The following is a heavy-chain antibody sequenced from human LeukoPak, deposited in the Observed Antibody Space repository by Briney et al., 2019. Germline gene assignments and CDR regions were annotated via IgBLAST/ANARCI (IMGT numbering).Heavy chain of an antibody. V-gene: IGHV4-61*02. CDR2: IYTSGST. Sequence: RASETLSLTCTVSGGSISSGSYYWSWIRQPAGKGLEWIGRIYTSGSTNYNPSLKSRVTISVDTSKNQFSLKLSSVTAADTAVYYCASTASHFVRGVIRWFDPWGQGTLVTVSS. CDR1: GGSISSGSYY. CDR3: ASTASHFVRGVIRWFDP. J-gene: IGHJ5*02. D-gene: IGHD3-10*01.